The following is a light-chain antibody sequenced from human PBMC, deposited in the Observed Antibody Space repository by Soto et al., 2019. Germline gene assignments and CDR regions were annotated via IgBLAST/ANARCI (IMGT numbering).Light chain of an antibody. J-gene: IGKJ1*01. V-gene: IGKV3-15*01. CDR1: QGVSSD. CDR3: QQYNNWPRT. CDR2: SAS. Sequence: EIVMTQSPATLSVSPGERATLSCRASQGVSSDLAWYHQKPGQAPRLLIYSASTRATGIPARFSGSGSGTEFTLTINSLQSEDFAVYYCQQYNNWPRTFGQGTKVDIK.